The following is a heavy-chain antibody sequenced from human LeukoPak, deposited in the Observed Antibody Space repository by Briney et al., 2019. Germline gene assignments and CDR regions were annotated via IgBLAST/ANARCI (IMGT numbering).Heavy chain of an antibody. D-gene: IGHD3-9*01. CDR2: ISYDGSNK. V-gene: IGHV3-30-3*01. Sequence: PGRSLRLSCAASGFTFSSYAMHWVRQAPGKGLEWVAVISYDGSNKYYADSVKGRFTISRDNSKNTLYLQMNSLRAEDTAVYYCARGARYFDWLYAFDIWGQGTMVTVSS. CDR1: GFTFSSYA. CDR3: ARGARYFDWLYAFDI. J-gene: IGHJ3*02.